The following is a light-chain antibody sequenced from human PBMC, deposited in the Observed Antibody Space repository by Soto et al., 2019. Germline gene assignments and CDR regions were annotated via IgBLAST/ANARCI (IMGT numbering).Light chain of an antibody. CDR3: CSYAGSSTWV. V-gene: IGLV2-23*01. CDR1: SSDVGSYNL. J-gene: IGLJ3*02. Sequence: QSALTQPASVSGSPGQSITISCTGTSSDVGSYNLVSWYQQHPGKAPKLMIYEGSKRPSGVSNRFSGSKSGNTASLTISGLQAEDEADYYCCSYAGSSTWVFGGATKHTVL. CDR2: EGS.